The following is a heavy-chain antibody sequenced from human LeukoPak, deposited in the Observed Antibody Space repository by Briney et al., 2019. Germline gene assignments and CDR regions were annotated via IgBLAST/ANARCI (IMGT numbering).Heavy chain of an antibody. V-gene: IGHV4-34*01. CDR3: ARGGPQGRRHISWFDP. CDR2: INHSGST. J-gene: IGHJ5*02. CDR1: GGSFSGYY. Sequence: SETLSLTCAVYGGSFSGYYWSWIRQPPGKGLEWIGEINHSGSTNYNPSFKSRVTISVDTSKNQFSLKLSSVTAADTAVYYCARGGPQGRRHISWFDPWGQGTLVTVSS.